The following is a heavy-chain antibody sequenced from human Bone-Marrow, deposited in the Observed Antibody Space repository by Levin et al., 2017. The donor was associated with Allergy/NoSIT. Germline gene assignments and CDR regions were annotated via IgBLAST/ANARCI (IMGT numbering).Heavy chain of an antibody. D-gene: IGHD3-10*01. V-gene: IGHV3-72*01. Sequence: GGSLRLSCAASGFTISDHYMEWIRQAPGKGLEWVGRTRNKANGYILDYAASVKGRFSISRDDSRNSVFLQMNSLKTEDAAVYYCGVYYGSWKGYSGQGTLVTVSS. CDR3: GVYYGSWKGY. CDR1: GFTISDHY. CDR2: TRNKANGYIL. J-gene: IGHJ4*02.